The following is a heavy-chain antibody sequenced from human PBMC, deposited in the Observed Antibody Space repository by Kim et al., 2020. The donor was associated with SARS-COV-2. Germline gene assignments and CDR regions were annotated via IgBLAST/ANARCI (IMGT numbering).Heavy chain of an antibody. J-gene: IGHJ2*01. CDR2: ISYDGSNK. V-gene: IGHV3-30*04. CDR1: GFTFSSYA. Sequence: GGSLRLSCAASGFTFSSYAMHWVRQAPGKGLEWVAVISYDGSNKYYADSVKGRFTISRDNSKNTLYLQMNSLRAEDTAVYYCARGVAAATRTGSRGLWGRGTLVTVSS. CDR3: ARGVAAATRTGSRGL. D-gene: IGHD6-13*01.